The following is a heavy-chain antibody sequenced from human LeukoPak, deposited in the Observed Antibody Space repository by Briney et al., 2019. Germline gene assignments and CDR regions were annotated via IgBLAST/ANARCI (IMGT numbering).Heavy chain of an antibody. CDR1: GFTFSSYA. CDR2: ISGSGGST. Sequence: PGGSLRLSCAASGFTFSSYAMSWVRQAPGKGLEWVSAISGSGGSTYYADSVKGRFTISRDNSKNTLYLQMNSLRAEDTAVYYCAKDRRRGYSGYDVSNWFDPWGQETLVTVSS. V-gene: IGHV3-23*01. J-gene: IGHJ5*02. CDR3: AKDRRRGYSGYDVSNWFDP. D-gene: IGHD5-12*01.